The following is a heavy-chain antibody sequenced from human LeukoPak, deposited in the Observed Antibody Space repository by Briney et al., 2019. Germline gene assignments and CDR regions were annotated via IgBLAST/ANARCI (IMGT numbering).Heavy chain of an antibody. CDR3: ASQRALASDY. CDR1: GFTFSSYS. Sequence: GGSLRLSCAASGFTFSSYSMNWVRQAPGKGLEWVSSISSSSSYIYYADSVKGRFTISRDNAKNSVYLQMNSLRAEDTAVYYCASQRALASDYWGQGTLVTVSS. J-gene: IGHJ4*02. V-gene: IGHV3-21*01. D-gene: IGHD1-26*01. CDR2: ISSSSSYI.